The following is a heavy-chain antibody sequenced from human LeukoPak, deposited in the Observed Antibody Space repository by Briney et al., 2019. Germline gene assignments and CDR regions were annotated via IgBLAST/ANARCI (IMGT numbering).Heavy chain of an antibody. CDR2: ISTSGNT. V-gene: IGHV4-4*07. D-gene: IGHD2-8*01. CDR1: GGSISNFY. Sequence: SETLSLTCTVSGGSISNFYWSWLRQPAGKGLEWIGRISTSGNTDYNPYLKRRVTMSVDTSKKQFSLKLSSVTAADTAVYYCARDRCTNGVCYRGWNYFDYWGQGTLVTVSS. CDR3: ARDRCTNGVCYRGWNYFDY. J-gene: IGHJ4*02.